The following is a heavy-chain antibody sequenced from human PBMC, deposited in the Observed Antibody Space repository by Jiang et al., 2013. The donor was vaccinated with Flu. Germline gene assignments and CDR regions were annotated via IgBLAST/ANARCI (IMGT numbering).Heavy chain of an antibody. CDR3: ARGYYGIDY. Sequence: VQLVESGGALVQPGGSLRLSCTASGFTLSSYWMHWVRQAPGKGLVWVSRIDTDESLTTYADSVKARFTISRDNAKNTLYLQMNSLRVEDTAVYFCARGYYGIDYWGQGTLVTVSS. CDR2: IDTDESLT. D-gene: IGHD3-10*01. V-gene: IGHV3-74*01. J-gene: IGHJ4*02. CDR1: GFTLSSYW.